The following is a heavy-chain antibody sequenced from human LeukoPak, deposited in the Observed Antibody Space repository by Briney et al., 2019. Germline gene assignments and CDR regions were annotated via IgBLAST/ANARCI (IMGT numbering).Heavy chain of an antibody. Sequence: GASVTVSCKASGYTFTSYGISWVRQAPGQGLEWMGWISAYNGNTNYAQKLQGRVTMTTDTSTSTAYMELRSLRSDDTAVYYCARDKYYYYDSSGYRAFDIWGQGTMVTVSS. CDR1: GYTFTSYG. CDR2: ISAYNGNT. J-gene: IGHJ3*02. CDR3: ARDKYYYYDSSGYRAFDI. D-gene: IGHD3-22*01. V-gene: IGHV1-18*01.